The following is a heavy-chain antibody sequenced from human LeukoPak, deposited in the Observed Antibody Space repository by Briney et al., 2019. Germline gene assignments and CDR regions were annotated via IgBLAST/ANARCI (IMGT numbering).Heavy chain of an antibody. CDR1: GFTFSDYG. D-gene: IGHD3-10*01. V-gene: IGHV3-33*06. Sequence: PGRSLRLSCAASGFTFSDYGMHWVRQAPGKGLEWVAIIWYDESNKYYADSVKGRFTISRDNSKNMLYLQMNTLRAEDTAVYYCAKSPYGLGSYAIAGDYWGQGTLVTVSS. CDR3: AKSPYGLGSYAIAGDY. J-gene: IGHJ4*02. CDR2: IWYDESNK.